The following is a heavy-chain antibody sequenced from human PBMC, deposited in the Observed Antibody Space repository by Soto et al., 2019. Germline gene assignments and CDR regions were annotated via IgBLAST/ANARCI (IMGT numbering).Heavy chain of an antibody. D-gene: IGHD3-16*01. CDR2: IHPGGGST. Sequence: ASVKVSCKASGYTFTNYYMHWVRQAPGQGLEWMGMIHPGGGSTSYAQKFQGGVTMTRDTSTSTAYMELSSLRSEDTAVYYCARGKYHSDRIVWPQHYWGQGTLVTVSS. CDR3: ARGKYHSDRIVWPQHY. J-gene: IGHJ4*02. CDR1: GYTFTNYY. V-gene: IGHV1-46*01.